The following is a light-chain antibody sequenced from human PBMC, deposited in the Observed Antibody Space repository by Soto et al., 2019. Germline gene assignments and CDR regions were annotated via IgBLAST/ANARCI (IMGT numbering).Light chain of an antibody. CDR2: GAS. CDR1: KTVSHNY. V-gene: IGKV3-20*01. Sequence: EIVPTTSACTLSLSPRERATLSCMASKTVSHNYLAWYQQKPGQAPRLLIYGASSRASGIPDRFSGSGSGTDFILTISRLEPEDFAVYYCQEYGTSPRLTFGGGTKVDI. CDR3: QEYGTSPRLT. J-gene: IGKJ4*01.